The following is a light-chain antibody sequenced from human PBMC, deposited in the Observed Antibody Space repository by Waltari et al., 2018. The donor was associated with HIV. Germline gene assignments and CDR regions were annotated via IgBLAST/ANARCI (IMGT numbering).Light chain of an antibody. Sequence: QSVLTQPPSASGTPGQRVTISCSGSTSDIGNNTVNWYQQLPGTAPKLLIYSNYQRPLGVPDRFVGAKAGTSASLAVSGLQSEDEADYYCASWDDSLNGPVFGGGTKLTVL. J-gene: IGLJ2*01. V-gene: IGLV1-44*01. CDR3: ASWDDSLNGPV. CDR2: SNY. CDR1: TSDIGNNT.